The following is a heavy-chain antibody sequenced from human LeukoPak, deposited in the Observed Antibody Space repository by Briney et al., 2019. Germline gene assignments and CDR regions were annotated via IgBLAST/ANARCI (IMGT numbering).Heavy chain of an antibody. J-gene: IGHJ6*03. D-gene: IGHD3-10*01. CDR2: IYTSGST. V-gene: IGHV4-4*07. CDR3: ARDGGSWYYYYMDV. CDR1: GGSISSYY. Sequence: PSETLSLTCTVFGGSISSYYWSWIRQPAGKGLEWIGRIYTSGSTNYNPSLKSRVTMSVDTSKNQFSLKLSSVTAADTAVYYCARDGGSWYYYYMDVWGKGTTVTVSS.